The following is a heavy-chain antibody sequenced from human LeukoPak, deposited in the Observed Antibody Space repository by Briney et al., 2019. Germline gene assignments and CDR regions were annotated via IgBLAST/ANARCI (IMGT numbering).Heavy chain of an antibody. CDR3: ARDTFSYGYYGMDV. CDR2: IYYSGST. D-gene: IGHD5-18*01. Sequence: SQTLSLTCTVSGGSISSGGYYWSWIRHHPGKGLEWIGYIYYSGSTYYTPSLKRRVTISVDTSKNQFSLKLSSVTAADTAVYYCARDTFSYGYYGMDVWGKGTTVTVSS. CDR1: GGSISSGGYY. J-gene: IGHJ6*04. V-gene: IGHV4-31*03.